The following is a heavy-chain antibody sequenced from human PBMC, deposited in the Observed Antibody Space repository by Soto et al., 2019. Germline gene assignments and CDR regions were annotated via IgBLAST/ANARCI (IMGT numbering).Heavy chain of an antibody. V-gene: IGHV1-69*06. Sequence: QVQLVQSGAEVKKPGSSVKVSCKASGGTFGSYAISWVRQAPGHGLEWMGGIIPIFGTANYAQKFQGRVTITAAKCTSTAYMELSRLRSEATAVYYCARDRLNTMIPEQDAFDLWGQGTMVTVSS. CDR2: IIPIFGTA. CDR1: GGTFGSYA. J-gene: IGHJ3*01. CDR3: ARDRLNTMIPEQDAFDL. D-gene: IGHD3-22*01.